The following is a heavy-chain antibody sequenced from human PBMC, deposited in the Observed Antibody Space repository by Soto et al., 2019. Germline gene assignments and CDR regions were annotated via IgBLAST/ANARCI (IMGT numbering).Heavy chain of an antibody. CDR3: ARDRSSYGGGPDAFDS. D-gene: IGHD4-17*01. Sequence: SETLSLTCTVSGGSVSSGSYYWSWIRQPPGKGLEWIGYIYYSGSTNHNPSLKSRVTISVDTSKNQFSLKLTSVTAADTAVYYCARDRSSYGGGPDAFDSWGQGTMVTVSS. CDR2: IYYSGST. CDR1: GGSVSSGSYY. V-gene: IGHV4-61*01. J-gene: IGHJ3*02.